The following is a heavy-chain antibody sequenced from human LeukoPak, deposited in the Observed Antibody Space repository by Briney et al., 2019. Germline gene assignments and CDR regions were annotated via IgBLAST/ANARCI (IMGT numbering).Heavy chain of an antibody. CDR3: ARDSPMPHRNRFWSGSFDY. CDR2: ISYDGSNK. CDR1: GFTFSSYA. V-gene: IGHV3-30-3*01. D-gene: IGHD3-3*01. Sequence: PGRSLRLSCAASGFTFSSYAMHWVRQAPGKGLEWVAVISYDGSNKYYADSVKGRFTISRDNSKNTLYLQMNSLRAEDTAVYYCARDSPMPHRNRFWSGSFDYWGQGTLVTVSS. J-gene: IGHJ4*02.